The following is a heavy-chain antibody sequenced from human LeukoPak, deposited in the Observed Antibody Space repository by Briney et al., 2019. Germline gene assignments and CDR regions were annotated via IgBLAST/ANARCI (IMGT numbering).Heavy chain of an antibody. J-gene: IGHJ4*02. CDR3: ARGRSTGYPYYFEY. CDR2: MNPNSGGT. CDR1: GYTFTSYD. D-gene: IGHD5-12*01. Sequence: ASVKVSCKASGYTFTSYDISWVRQATGQGLEWMGWMNPNSGGTGYAQKFQGRVTITRNTSISTAYMELSGLRSEDTAVYYCARGRSTGYPYYFEYWGQGTLVTVSS. V-gene: IGHV1-8*03.